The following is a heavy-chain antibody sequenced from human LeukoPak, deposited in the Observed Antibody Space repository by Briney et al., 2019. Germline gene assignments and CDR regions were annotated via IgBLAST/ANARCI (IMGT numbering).Heavy chain of an antibody. Sequence: ASVKVSCKASGYTFTSYGISWVRQAPGQGLEWMGWMNPNSGNTGYAQKFQGRVTITRNTSISTAYMELSSLRSDDTAVYYCAREGYYYDSSGQEFDYWGQGTLVTVSS. CDR2: MNPNSGNT. CDR3: AREGYYYDSSGQEFDY. J-gene: IGHJ4*02. D-gene: IGHD3-22*01. CDR1: GYTFTSYG. V-gene: IGHV1-8*03.